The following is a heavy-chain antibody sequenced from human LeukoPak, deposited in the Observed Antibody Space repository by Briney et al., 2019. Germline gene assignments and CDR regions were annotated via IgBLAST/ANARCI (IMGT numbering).Heavy chain of an antibody. D-gene: IGHD3-22*01. J-gene: IGHJ4*02. Sequence: GGSLRLSCAASGFTFSSYGLHWVRQAPGKGLEGVAFIRYDGTNKYYADSVKGRFTISRDNSNHTLDLQMNSLRVEDTAVYYCAKYYRESSGASPLDYWGQGTRVTVSS. CDR2: IRYDGTNK. V-gene: IGHV3-30*02. CDR3: AKYYRESSGASPLDY. CDR1: GFTFSSYG.